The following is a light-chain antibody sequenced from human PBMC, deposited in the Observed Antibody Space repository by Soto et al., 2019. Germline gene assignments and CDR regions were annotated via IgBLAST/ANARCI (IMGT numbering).Light chain of an antibody. CDR3: LLFYSGYQRV. CDR2: DTS. Sequence: QAVVTQEPSLTVSPGGTVTLTCGSSTGAVTSGHYPYWFQQKPGQAPRTLIYDTSDKHSWTPARFSGSLLGGKAALTLSGAQPEDEAEYYCLLFYSGYQRVFGTGTKLTVL. J-gene: IGLJ1*01. V-gene: IGLV7-46*01. CDR1: TGAVTSGHY.